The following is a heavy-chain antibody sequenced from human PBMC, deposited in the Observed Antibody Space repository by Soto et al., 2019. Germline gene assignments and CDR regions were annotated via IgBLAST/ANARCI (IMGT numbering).Heavy chain of an antibody. D-gene: IGHD6-13*01. CDR3: ARDAPLGSSWYEGLNNWFDP. CDR1: GYTFTSYA. CDR2: INAGNGNT. V-gene: IGHV1-3*01. J-gene: IGHJ5*02. Sequence: VASVKVSCKASGYTFTSYAMHWVRQAPGQRLEWMGWINAGNGNTKYSQKFQGRVTITRDTSASTAYMELSSLRSEDTAVYYCARDAPLGSSWYEGLNNWFDPWGQGTLVTVSS.